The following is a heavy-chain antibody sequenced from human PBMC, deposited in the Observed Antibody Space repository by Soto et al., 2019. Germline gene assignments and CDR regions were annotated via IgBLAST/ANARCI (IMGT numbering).Heavy chain of an antibody. V-gene: IGHV3-7*03. CDR3: ARIDCGGNCYSRSWYFDI. CDR1: GFTFSNYW. CDR2: IRQDGGDK. Sequence: EVQLVESGGGLVQPGGSLRLSCVASGFTFSNYWMGWVRQAPGKGLEWVANIRQDGGDKRDLDSVKGRFTISRDNAQTSLYLQMSSLRAEDTAVYYCARIDCGGNCYSRSWYFDIWGRGTLVTVSS. J-gene: IGHJ2*01. D-gene: IGHD2-21*02.